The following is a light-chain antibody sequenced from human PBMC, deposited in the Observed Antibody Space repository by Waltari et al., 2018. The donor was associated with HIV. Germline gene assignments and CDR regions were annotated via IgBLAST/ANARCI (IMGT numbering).Light chain of an antibody. J-gene: IGLJ3*02. CDR2: KDK. CDR1: ALPQQY. CDR3: LSADSSGTYWV. Sequence: SYELTQPPSVSVSQGQLARITCSGEALPQQYVSWYQQKPGQAPVMVIYKDKERPSGIPERFSGSSSGTMVTLTISGVQAEDEADYYCLSADSSGTYWVFGGGTEVTVL. V-gene: IGLV3-16*01.